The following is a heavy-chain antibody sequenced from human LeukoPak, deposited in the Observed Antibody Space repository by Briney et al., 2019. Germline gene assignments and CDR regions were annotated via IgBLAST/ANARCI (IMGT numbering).Heavy chain of an antibody. Sequence: ASVKVSCKASGYTFTTYYMHWVRQAPGQGLEWMGIINPSSGGTNYAQTFQGRVTMTRDTSISTAYMELSRLRSDDTAVYYCARDLNCSSTSCYAWYNWFDPWGQGTLVTVSS. V-gene: IGHV1-2*02. D-gene: IGHD2-2*01. CDR2: INPSSGGT. CDR1: GYTFTTYY. J-gene: IGHJ5*02. CDR3: ARDLNCSSTSCYAWYNWFDP.